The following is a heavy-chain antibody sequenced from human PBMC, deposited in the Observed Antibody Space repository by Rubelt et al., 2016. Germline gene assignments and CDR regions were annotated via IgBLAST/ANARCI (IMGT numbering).Heavy chain of an antibody. V-gene: IGHV1-2*06. D-gene: IGHD6-19*01. CDR2: INPNSGGT. Sequence: QVQLVQSGAEVKKPGASVKVSCKASGYTFTSYYMHWVRQATGQGLEWVGRINPNSGGTNYAQKFQGRVTMNRDTSITTAYMELSSLRSDDTAVYYGARESSSGWYIDYWGQGTLVTVSS. J-gene: IGHJ4*02. CDR3: ARESSSGWYIDY. CDR1: GYTFTSYY.